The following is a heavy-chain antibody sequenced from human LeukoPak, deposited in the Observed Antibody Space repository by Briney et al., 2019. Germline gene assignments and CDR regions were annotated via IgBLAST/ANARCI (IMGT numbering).Heavy chain of an antibody. CDR2: ISSSSSDI. D-gene: IGHD5-12*01. CDR3: ARAMVATNWYFDY. J-gene: IGHJ4*02. CDR1: GFTFSSYA. Sequence: GGSLRLSCAASGFTFSSYAMHWVRQAPGKGLEWVSSISSSSSDIYYADSVKGRFTISRDNAKNSLYLQMNSLRAEDRAVYYCARAMVATNWYFDYWGQGTLVTVSS. V-gene: IGHV3-21*01.